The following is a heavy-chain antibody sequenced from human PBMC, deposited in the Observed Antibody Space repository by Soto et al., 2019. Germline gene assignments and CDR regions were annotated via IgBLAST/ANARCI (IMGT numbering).Heavy chain of an antibody. Sequence: GGSLRLSCAASGFTFSSYSMNWVRQAPGKGLEWVSYISSSSSTIYYADSVKGRFTISRDNAKNSLYLQMNSLRAEDTAVYYCARAVGGPNTYYYGSGSLYYFDYWGQGTLVTVSS. D-gene: IGHD3-10*01. CDR3: ARAVGGPNTYYYGSGSLYYFDY. J-gene: IGHJ4*02. V-gene: IGHV3-48*01. CDR1: GFTFSSYS. CDR2: ISSSSSTI.